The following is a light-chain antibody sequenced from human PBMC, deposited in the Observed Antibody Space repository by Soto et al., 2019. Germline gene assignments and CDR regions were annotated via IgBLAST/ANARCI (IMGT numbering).Light chain of an antibody. CDR2: DAS. CDR3: QQYNSWPPIN. CDR1: QSVSSN. V-gene: IGKV3-15*01. Sequence: EIVMTHSPATLSVSPLEIATLSFSASQSVSSNLAWYQQKPGQARRLLIYDASTRATGIPDRFSGGGSGTEFTLTISSLQSEDFVVYYCQQYNSWPPINFGQGTRLEIK. J-gene: IGKJ5*01.